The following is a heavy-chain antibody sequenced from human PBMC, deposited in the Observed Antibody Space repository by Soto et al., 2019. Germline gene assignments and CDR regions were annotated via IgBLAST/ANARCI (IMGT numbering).Heavy chain of an antibody. V-gene: IGHV4-30-2*01. J-gene: IGHJ4*02. CDR3: ARSREFDY. CDR2: IFPSGTT. CDR1: GGSLSGATYS. Sequence: SEILSLTCGVSGGSLSGATYSWNWIRQPPGKGLEWIGYIFPSGTTYYNPSLKSRVTISIDVSKNQFSLSLRSLTAADTAVYYCARSREFDYWSQGTLVTVSS.